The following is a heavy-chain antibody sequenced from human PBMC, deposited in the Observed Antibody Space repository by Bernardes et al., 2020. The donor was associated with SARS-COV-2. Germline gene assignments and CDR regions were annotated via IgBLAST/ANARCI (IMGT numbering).Heavy chain of an antibody. CDR2: ISYDGSNK. D-gene: IGHD3-3*01. Sequence: GGSLRLSCAASGFTFSSYAMHWVRQAPGKGLEWVAVISYDGSNKYYADSVKGRFTISRDNSKNTLYLQMNSLRAEDTAVYYCARDRRHYDFWSATPVGDMDVWGKGTTVTVSS. J-gene: IGHJ6*03. CDR3: ARDRRHYDFWSATPVGDMDV. CDR1: GFTFSSYA. V-gene: IGHV3-30*01.